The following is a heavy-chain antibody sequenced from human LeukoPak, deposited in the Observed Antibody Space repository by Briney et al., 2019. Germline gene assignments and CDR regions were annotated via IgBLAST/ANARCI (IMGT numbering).Heavy chain of an antibody. Sequence: SETLSPTCTVSGGSISSSSYYWGWIRQPPGKGLEWIGEINHSGSTNYNPSLKSRVTISVDTSKNQFSLKLSSVTAADTAVYYCASVTSSSWYDYYYYYYYMDVWGKGTTVTISS. D-gene: IGHD6-13*01. CDR1: GGSISSSSYY. CDR3: ASVTSSSWYDYYYYYYYMDV. J-gene: IGHJ6*03. CDR2: INHSGST. V-gene: IGHV4-39*07.